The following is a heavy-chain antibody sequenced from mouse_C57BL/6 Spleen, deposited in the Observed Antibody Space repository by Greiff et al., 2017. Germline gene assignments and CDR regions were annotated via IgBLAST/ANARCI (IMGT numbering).Heavy chain of an antibody. Sequence: QVQLKESGAELVKPGASVKISCKASGYAFSSNWMNWVKQRPGKGHEWIGQIYPGNGDTNYNGKFQGKATLTADKSYSTAYMQVSILTFEDSAVYICARGLWYFDVWGTGTTVTVSS. D-gene: IGHD3-1*01. V-gene: IGHV1-80*01. J-gene: IGHJ1*03. CDR3: ARGLWYFDV. CDR2: IYPGNGDT. CDR1: GYAFSSNW.